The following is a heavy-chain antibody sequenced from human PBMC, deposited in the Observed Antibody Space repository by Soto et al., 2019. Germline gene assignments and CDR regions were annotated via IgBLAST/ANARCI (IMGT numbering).Heavy chain of an antibody. V-gene: IGHV1-69*13. Sequence: SVKVSCKASGGTFSSYAISCVRQAPGQGLEWMGGIIPIFGTANYAQKFQGRVTITADESTSTAYMELSSLRAEDTAVYYCVRGDGDYYDGNGYLGRHWVQGTLVTVSS. CDR1: GGTFSSYA. CDR3: VRGDGDYYDGNGYLGRH. J-gene: IGHJ4*02. D-gene: IGHD3-22*01. CDR2: IIPIFGTA.